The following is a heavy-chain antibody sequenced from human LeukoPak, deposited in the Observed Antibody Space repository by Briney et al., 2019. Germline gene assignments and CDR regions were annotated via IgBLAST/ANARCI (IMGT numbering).Heavy chain of an antibody. CDR1: GGSISSGDYY. J-gene: IGHJ4*02. Sequence: SETLSLTCTVSGGSISSGDYYWSWIRQPPGKGLEWIGYIYYSGSTNYNPSLKSRVTISVDTSKNQFSLKLSSVTAADTAVYYCARAYSAGDFWSGYYYFDYWGQGTLVTVSS. V-gene: IGHV4-61*08. CDR3: ARAYSAGDFWSGYYYFDY. D-gene: IGHD3-3*01. CDR2: IYYSGST.